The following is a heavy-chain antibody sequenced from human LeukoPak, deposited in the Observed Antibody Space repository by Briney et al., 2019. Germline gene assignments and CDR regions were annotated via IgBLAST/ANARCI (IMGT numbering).Heavy chain of an antibody. D-gene: IGHD4-17*01. V-gene: IGHV1-69*04. Sequence: AASVKVSCKASGGTFSSYTISWVRQAPGQGLEWMGRTIPILGIANYAQKFQGRVTITADKSTSTAYMELSSLRSEDTAVYYCARDGYGDYSPRNYYYGMDVWGQGTTVTVSS. CDR2: TIPILGIA. CDR1: GGTFSSYT. J-gene: IGHJ6*02. CDR3: ARDGYGDYSPRNYYYGMDV.